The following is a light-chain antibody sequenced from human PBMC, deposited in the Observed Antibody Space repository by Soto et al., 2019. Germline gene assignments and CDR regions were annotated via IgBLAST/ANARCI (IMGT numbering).Light chain of an antibody. CDR3: QQRSNPIT. CDR1: QSVSTY. Sequence: EIVLTQSPSARALSPLERANLSFRASQSVSTYLAWYQQKPGQAPRLLIYDASNRATGIPARFSGSGSGTDFTLTISSLEPEDFAVYYCQQRSNPITFGQGTQRENK. J-gene: IGKJ5*01. V-gene: IGKV3-11*01. CDR2: DAS.